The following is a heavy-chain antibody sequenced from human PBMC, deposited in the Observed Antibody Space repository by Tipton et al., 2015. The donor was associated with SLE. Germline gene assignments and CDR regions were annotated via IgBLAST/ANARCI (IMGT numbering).Heavy chain of an antibody. V-gene: IGHV4-59*12. CDR1: GGSISSYY. J-gene: IGHJ4*02. D-gene: IGHD2-15*01. CDR2: IYYRGST. CDR3: AREKVAPSVLSYFDY. Sequence: LRLSCTVSGGSISSYYWSWIRQPPGKGLEWMGYIYYRGSTNYNPSLESRVAISMDTSKNQFSLKLSSAAAADTAMYYCAREKVAPSVLSYFDYWGQGTLVTVSS.